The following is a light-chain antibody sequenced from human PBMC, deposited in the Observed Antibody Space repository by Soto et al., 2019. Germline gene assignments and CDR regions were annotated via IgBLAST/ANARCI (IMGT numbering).Light chain of an antibody. V-gene: IGLV1-40*01. CDR3: KSYDSSLSGVV. J-gene: IGLJ2*01. Sequence: TISCTGSSSNIGAGYDVHWYQQLPGTAPKLLIYGNSNRPSGVPDRFSGSKSGTSASLAITGLQAEDEADYYCKSYDSSLSGVVFGGGTKVTVL. CDR2: GNS. CDR1: SSNIGAGYD.